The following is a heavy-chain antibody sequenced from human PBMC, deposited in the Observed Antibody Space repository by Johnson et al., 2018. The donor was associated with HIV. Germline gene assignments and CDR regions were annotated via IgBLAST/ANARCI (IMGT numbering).Heavy chain of an antibody. Sequence: QMLLVESGGGVVQPGTSMRLSCVVSGLNFSDYSMHWVRQTPGKGLEWVAVISFDGTTKYYADSVKGRFTISRDNSNNTLYLQMNSLRAEDTAVYYCAARIAVADDDAFDIWGQGTMVTVSS. CDR1: GLNFSDYS. CDR2: ISFDGTTK. J-gene: IGHJ3*02. D-gene: IGHD6-19*01. V-gene: IGHV3-30*04. CDR3: AARIAVADDDAFDI.